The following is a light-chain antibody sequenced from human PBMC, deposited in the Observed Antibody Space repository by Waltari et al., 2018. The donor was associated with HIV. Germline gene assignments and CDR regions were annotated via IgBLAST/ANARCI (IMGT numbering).Light chain of an antibody. CDR3: ATWGDSLSGPVV. CDR1: SPNIGNNN. V-gene: IGLV1-47*01. CDR2: RNN. J-gene: IGLJ2*01. Sequence: QSVLTQPPSASGTPGQRVTISCSGSSPNIGNNNVYWYRKLPGLGPSPLIYRNNQRPSGVPYRFSGSKFGTSASLAISGLRSEDEADYYCATWGDSLSGPVVFGGGTKLTVL.